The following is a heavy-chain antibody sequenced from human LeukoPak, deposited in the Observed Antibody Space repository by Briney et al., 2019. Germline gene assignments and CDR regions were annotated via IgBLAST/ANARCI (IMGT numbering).Heavy chain of an antibody. CDR3: VRDITGTTEFDY. V-gene: IGHV3-23*01. Sequence: GGSLRLSCAASGFTFSSYAMSWVRQAPGKGLEWVSAISGSGGSTYYADSVKGRFTISRDSAKNTLDLQMDSLRAEDTAVYYCVRDITGTTEFDYWGQGTLVTVSS. CDR1: GFTFSSYA. D-gene: IGHD1-20*01. CDR2: ISGSGGST. J-gene: IGHJ4*02.